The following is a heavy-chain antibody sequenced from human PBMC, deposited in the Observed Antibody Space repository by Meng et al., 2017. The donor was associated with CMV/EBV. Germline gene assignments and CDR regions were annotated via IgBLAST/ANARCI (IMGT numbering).Heavy chain of an antibody. CDR1: GFNFGEYA. CDR3: AKGIVVGGVLHFDS. V-gene: IGHV3-9*01. J-gene: IGHJ4*02. CDR2: ISWHSGSI. Sequence: LSWAASGFNFGEYAMHWVRQVSGKGLEWVSGISWHSGSIDYADSVKGRFTISRDNAKNSLYLQMNSLRAEDTALYYCAKGIVVGGVLHFDSWGQGTLVTVSS. D-gene: IGHD3-16*01.